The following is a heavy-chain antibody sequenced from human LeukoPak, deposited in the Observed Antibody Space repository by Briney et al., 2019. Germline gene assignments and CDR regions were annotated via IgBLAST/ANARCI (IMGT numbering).Heavy chain of an antibody. D-gene: IGHD3-3*01. CDR3: ARDGARSDFDY. J-gene: IGHJ4*02. V-gene: IGHV1-46*01. CDR2: INPSGGST. CDR1: GYTFSSYY. Sequence: ASVKVSCKASGYTFSSYYIYWVRQAPGEGLEWVGGINPSGGSTTYAQKFQGRVTMTRDTSTSTVYMELSSLRSEDTAVYYCARDGARSDFDYWGQGTLVTVSS.